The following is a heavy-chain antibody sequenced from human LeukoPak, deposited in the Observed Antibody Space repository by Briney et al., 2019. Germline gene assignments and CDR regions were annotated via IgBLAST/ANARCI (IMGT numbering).Heavy chain of an antibody. CDR3: AKKLFSGMGYYFDS. J-gene: IGHJ4*02. CDR2: LSFDGDEK. Sequence: PGGSLRLSCVASGFTFNTYSMHWVRQAPGKGLEWVAVLSFDGDEKHYADSVKGRFTISRDNSKNMLYLQMNSLRAEDTALYYCAKKLFSGMGYYFDSWGQGTLVTVSS. V-gene: IGHV3-30-3*02. CDR1: GFTFNTYS. D-gene: IGHD3-10*01.